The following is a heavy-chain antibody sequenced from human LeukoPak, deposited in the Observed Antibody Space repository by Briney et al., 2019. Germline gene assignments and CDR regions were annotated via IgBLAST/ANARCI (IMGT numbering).Heavy chain of an antibody. Sequence: PGGSLRLSCAASGFTFSSYSMNWVRQAPGKGLEWVSSMSSSSYIYYADSVKGRFTISRDNSKNTLYLQMNSLRAEDTAVYYCAKDREYYGSGSYGDYWGQGTLVTVSS. CDR1: GFTFSSYS. D-gene: IGHD3-10*01. J-gene: IGHJ4*02. V-gene: IGHV3-21*01. CDR3: AKDREYYGSGSYGDY. CDR2: MSSSSYI.